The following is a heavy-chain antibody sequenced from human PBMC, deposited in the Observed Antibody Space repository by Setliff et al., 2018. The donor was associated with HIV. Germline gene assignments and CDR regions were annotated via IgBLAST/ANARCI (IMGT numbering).Heavy chain of an antibody. V-gene: IGHV1-18*01. J-gene: IGHJ1*01. CDR3: ARDQGLWDYGCKFLLREYFNH. D-gene: IGHD4-17*01. CDR2: IGTYSGNT. CDR1: GYNFTNYG. Sequence: ASVKVSCKASGYNFTNYGIGWVRQAPGQGLEYLGWIGTYSGNTDYAQSVQGRVTMTRDTSTGTVYMDLRSLRSDDTAVYYCARDQGLWDYGCKFLLREYFNHWGQGTLVTVSS.